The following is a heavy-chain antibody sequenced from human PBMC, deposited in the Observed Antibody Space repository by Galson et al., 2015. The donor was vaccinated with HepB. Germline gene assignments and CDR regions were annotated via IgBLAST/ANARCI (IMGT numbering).Heavy chain of an antibody. CDR2: INTHNGNT. J-gene: IGHJ4*02. CDR1: GHTFTDYG. D-gene: IGHD3-16*02. Sequence: VKVSCKVSGHTFTDYGINWVRQAPGQGLEWMGWINTHNGNTKYAQKFQGRVTMTTDTSTSTAYMELRSLRSDDTAMYYCGRERGNYRYSDYWGQGTLVTVSS. V-gene: IGHV1-18*01. CDR3: GRERGNYRYSDY.